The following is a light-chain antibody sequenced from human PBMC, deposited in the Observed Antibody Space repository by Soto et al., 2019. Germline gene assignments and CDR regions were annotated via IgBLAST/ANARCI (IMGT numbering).Light chain of an antibody. V-gene: IGLV1-51*01. CDR1: SFNIENNY. CDR3: GTWDNSLTAVV. CDR2: ESN. Sequence: QSVLTQPPSVSAAPGQKVTISCSGSSFNIENNYVSWYQQLPGTAPKLLIYESNKLPSGIPDRFSGSRSGTSATLGITGLQTGDEADYYCGTWDNSLTAVVFGGGTKLTVL. J-gene: IGLJ2*01.